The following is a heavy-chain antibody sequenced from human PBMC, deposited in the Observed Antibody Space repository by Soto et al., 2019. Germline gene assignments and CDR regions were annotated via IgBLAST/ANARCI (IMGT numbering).Heavy chain of an antibody. V-gene: IGHV1-69*13. D-gene: IGHD2-21*01. CDR2: IIPIFGTA. CDR1: GGTFSSYA. J-gene: IGHJ6*02. CDR3: ARVVGIATISYYYGIDV. Sequence: SVKVSCKASGGTFSSYAISWVRQAPGQGLEWMGGIIPIFGTANYAQKFQGRVTITADESTSTAYMELSSLRSEDTAVYYCARVVGIATISYYYGIDVCGQGTTVTVSS.